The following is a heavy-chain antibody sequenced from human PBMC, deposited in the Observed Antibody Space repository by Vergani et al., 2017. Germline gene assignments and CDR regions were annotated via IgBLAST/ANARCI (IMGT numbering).Heavy chain of an antibody. CDR3: ARGSEVGFDY. V-gene: IGHV3-23*01. Sequence: QLLESGGGLIQPGGSLRLSCAASGFTFNSYAMTWVRQAPGKGLEWVSGINNNGGSTYYADSVKGRFTISRDNSKNSLYLQMNSLRAEDTAVYYCARGSEVGFDYWGQGTLVTVSS. J-gene: IGHJ4*02. CDR2: INNNGGST. D-gene: IGHD3-16*01. CDR1: GFTFNSYA.